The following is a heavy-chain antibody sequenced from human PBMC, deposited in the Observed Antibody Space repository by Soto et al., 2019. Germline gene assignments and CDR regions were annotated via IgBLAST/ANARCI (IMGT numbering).Heavy chain of an antibody. Sequence: EVQLLESGGGLVQPGGSLRLTCAVYGVTLSSYAMNWVRQAPGKGLEWVSGISGSDDSTRYADSAKGRFTISRDNSKKTLYLQMNSLRVEDTAVYYCAQGKPGVILSVPLDCWGQGSLVTVSS. CDR1: GVTLSSYA. CDR3: AQGKPGVILSVPLDC. D-gene: IGHD3-10*01. V-gene: IGHV3-23*01. CDR2: ISGSDDST. J-gene: IGHJ4*02.